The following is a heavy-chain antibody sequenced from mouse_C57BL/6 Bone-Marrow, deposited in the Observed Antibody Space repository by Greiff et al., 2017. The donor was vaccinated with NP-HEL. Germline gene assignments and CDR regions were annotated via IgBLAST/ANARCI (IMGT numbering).Heavy chain of an antibody. CDR1: GYTFTDYN. Sequence: EVKLMESGPELVKPGASVKIPCKASGYTFTDYNMDWVKQSHGKSLEWIGDINPNNGGTIYNQKFKGKATLTVDKSSSTAYMELRSLTSEDTAVYYCARKLYYDYDEGYYFDYWGQGTTLTVSS. CDR3: ARKLYYDYDEGYYFDY. CDR2: INPNNGGT. D-gene: IGHD2-4*01. V-gene: IGHV1-18*01. J-gene: IGHJ2*01.